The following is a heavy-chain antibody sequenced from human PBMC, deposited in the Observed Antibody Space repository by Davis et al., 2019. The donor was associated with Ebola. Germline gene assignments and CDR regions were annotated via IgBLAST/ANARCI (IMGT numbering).Heavy chain of an antibody. Sequence: SETLSLTCAVYGGSFSGYYWSWIRQPPGKGLEWIGYIYYSGSTNYNPSLKSRVTISVDTSKNQFSLKLSSVTAADTAVYYCARLPIAARPPYYYGMDVWGQGTTVTVSS. CDR3: ARLPIAARPPYYYGMDV. V-gene: IGHV4-59*08. CDR1: GGSFSGYY. J-gene: IGHJ6*02. D-gene: IGHD6-6*01. CDR2: IYYSGST.